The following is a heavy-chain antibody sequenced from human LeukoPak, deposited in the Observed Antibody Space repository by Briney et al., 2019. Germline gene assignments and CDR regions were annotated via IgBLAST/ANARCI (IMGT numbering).Heavy chain of an antibody. V-gene: IGHV3-21*04. CDR3: ARAYYHDSSDYYFPLDY. Sequence: PGGSLRLSCAASGFTFSSYSMNWVRQAPGKGLEWVSSISSSSSYIYYADSVKGRFTISRDNAKNSLYLQMNSLRSEDTAVYYCARAYYHDSSDYYFPLDYWGQGTLVTVSS. CDR1: GFTFSSYS. D-gene: IGHD3-22*01. J-gene: IGHJ4*02. CDR2: ISSSSSYI.